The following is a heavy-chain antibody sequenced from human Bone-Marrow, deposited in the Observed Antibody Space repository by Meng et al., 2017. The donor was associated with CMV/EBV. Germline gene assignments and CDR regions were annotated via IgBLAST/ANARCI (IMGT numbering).Heavy chain of an antibody. D-gene: IGHD6-6*01. J-gene: IGHJ4*02. CDR3: ARDGYYSSSSDVDY. CDR2: INPNSGGT. CDR1: GYTFTGYY. V-gene: IGHV1-2*02. Sequence: ASVKVSCKASGYTFTGYYMHWVRQAPGQGLEWMGWINPNSGGTNYAQKFQGRVTMTRDTSISTAYMELSRLRSDDTAVYYRARDGYYSSSSDVDYWGEGTLVTVSS.